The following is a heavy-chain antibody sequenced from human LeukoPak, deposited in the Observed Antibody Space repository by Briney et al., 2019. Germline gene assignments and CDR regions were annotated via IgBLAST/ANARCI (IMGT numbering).Heavy chain of an antibody. V-gene: IGHV3-30*01. CDR2: ISSDGTNK. D-gene: IGHD3-9*01. J-gene: IGHJ4*01. CDR1: GFTFSGYT. Sequence: GGSLRLSCAASGFTFSGYTMHWVRQAPGKGLEWVAVISSDGTNKYYADSVKGRFTISRDNSKNTLYLQMNNLRTDDTAVYYCASERRYDPLTGYYPLDYWGQGTLVTVSS. CDR3: ASERRYDPLTGYYPLDY.